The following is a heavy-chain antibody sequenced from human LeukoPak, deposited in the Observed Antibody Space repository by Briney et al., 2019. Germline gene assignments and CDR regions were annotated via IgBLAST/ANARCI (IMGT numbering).Heavy chain of an antibody. CDR3: ARDGAAASWFDP. Sequence: SETLSLTCTVSGGSISSSSYYWGWIRQPPGKGLEWIGSIYYSGSTYYNPSLKSRVTISVDTSKNQFSLKLSSVTAADTAVYYCARDGAAASWFDPWGQGTLVTVSS. J-gene: IGHJ5*02. V-gene: IGHV4-39*07. CDR2: IYYSGST. D-gene: IGHD2-2*01. CDR1: GGSISSSSYY.